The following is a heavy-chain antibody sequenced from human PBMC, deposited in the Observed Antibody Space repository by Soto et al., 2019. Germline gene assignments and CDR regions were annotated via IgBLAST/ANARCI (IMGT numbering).Heavy chain of an antibody. CDR3: AKPPLISTGWLNWFDP. J-gene: IGHJ5*02. Sequence: GGSLRLSCAASGFTFSSHAMTWVRQAPGKGLEWVSAISASGGTTYYADSVKGRFTISRDNSKNTLYLQMNSLRAEDTAVYYCAKPPLISTGWLNWFDPWGQGTLVTVSS. D-gene: IGHD6-19*01. V-gene: IGHV3-23*01. CDR2: ISASGGTT. CDR1: GFTFSSHA.